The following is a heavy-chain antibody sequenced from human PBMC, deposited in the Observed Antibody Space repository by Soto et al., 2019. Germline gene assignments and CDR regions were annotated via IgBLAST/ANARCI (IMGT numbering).Heavy chain of an antibody. CDR3: ARDRGYDSHDYYYNAMDV. D-gene: IGHD3-3*01. Sequence: GGSLRLSCISSGFTFRTYTMNWVRQAPGKGLEWVSGIRGFSPYTFYAESVKGRFTISRDNANNSLYLQMNSLRAEDTAVYYCARDRGYDSHDYYYNAMDVWGQGTTVIVSS. J-gene: IGHJ6*02. CDR1: GFTFRTYT. CDR2: IRGFSPYT. V-gene: IGHV3-21*01.